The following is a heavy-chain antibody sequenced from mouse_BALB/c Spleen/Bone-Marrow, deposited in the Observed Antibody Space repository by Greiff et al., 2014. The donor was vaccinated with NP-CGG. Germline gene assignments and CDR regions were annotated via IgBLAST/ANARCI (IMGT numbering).Heavy chain of an antibody. J-gene: IGHJ4*01. CDR1: GYAFSSYW. D-gene: IGHD2-10*01. V-gene: IGHV1-80*01. CDR2: FWPGDGDT. CDR3: ARGDFSYYDYVMDY. Sequence: QVHVKQSGAELVRPGSSVKISCKASGYAFSSYWMNWVKQRPGQGLEWLGQFWPGDGDTNYNEKFKGKATLTAGKSSSTAYMQXXXXXXXXSAXYFCARGDFSYYDYVMDYWGQGTSVTVSS.